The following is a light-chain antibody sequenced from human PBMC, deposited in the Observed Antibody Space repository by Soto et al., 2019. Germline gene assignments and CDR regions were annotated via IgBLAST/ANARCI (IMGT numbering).Light chain of an antibody. V-gene: IGLV2-14*03. CDR2: DVT. Sequence: QSALTQPASVSGSPGQSITLSCSGTPSDIGAYNYVSWYQHLPGKAPEVIIYDVTNRPSGVSSRFSCSKSGTTASLTISGLQAEDEANYYCGSYTITSTLMIFGGGTKVTVL. CDR3: GSYTITSTLMI. CDR1: PSDIGAYNY. J-gene: IGLJ2*01.